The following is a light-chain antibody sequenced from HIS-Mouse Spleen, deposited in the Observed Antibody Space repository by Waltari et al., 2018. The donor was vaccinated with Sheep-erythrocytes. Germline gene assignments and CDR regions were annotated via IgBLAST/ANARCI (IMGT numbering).Light chain of an antibody. Sequence: QSVLTQPPSASGTPGQRVTISCSGSSSNIGSNYVYWYQQLPGTAPKLLIYRNNPRPSGVPDRFSGSKSGNTASLTISGLQAEDEADYYCCSYAGSYNHVFATGTKVTVL. CDR1: SSNIGSNY. CDR2: RNN. V-gene: IGLV1-47*01. J-gene: IGLJ1*01. CDR3: CSYAGSYNHV.